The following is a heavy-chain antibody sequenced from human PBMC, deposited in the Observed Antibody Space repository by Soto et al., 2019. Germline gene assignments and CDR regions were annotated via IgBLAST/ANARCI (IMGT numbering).Heavy chain of an antibody. J-gene: IGHJ4*02. CDR2: ISYDGSNK. CDR3: ARGDSSGY. D-gene: IGHD3-22*01. V-gene: IGHV3-30-3*01. Sequence: QVQLVESGGGVVQPGRSLRLSCAASGFTFSSYAMHWVRQAPGKGLEWVAVISYDGSNKYYADSVKGRFTISRDNSKNTLYLQMNSLRAEDTAVYYCARGDSSGYWGQGTLVTVSS. CDR1: GFTFSSYA.